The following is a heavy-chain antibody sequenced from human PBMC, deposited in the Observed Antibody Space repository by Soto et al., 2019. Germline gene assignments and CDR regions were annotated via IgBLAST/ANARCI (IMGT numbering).Heavy chain of an antibody. J-gene: IGHJ6*02. CDR3: ADLVVVTANYGMDV. Sequence: LRLSCAASGFTFSSYAMSWVRQAPGKGLEWVSAISGSGGSTYYADSVKGRFTISRDNSKNTLYLQMNSLRAEDTAVYYCADLVVVTANYGMDVWGQGTTVTVSS. CDR1: GFTFSSYA. CDR2: ISGSGGST. D-gene: IGHD2-21*02. V-gene: IGHV3-23*01.